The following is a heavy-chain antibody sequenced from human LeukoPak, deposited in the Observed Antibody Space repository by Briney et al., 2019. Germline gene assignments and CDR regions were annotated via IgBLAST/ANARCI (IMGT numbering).Heavy chain of an antibody. Sequence: GGSLRLSCAVSGFTFSNSGMTWVRQAPGKGLEWVSGISGDGGSTYYAVSVQGRFSISRDNSANTVYLQMNSLRAEDTAVYFCAKVRPRGYQLLRGFYFDSWGQGTLVTVSS. V-gene: IGHV3-23*01. CDR1: GFTFSNSG. J-gene: IGHJ4*02. D-gene: IGHD3-16*02. CDR3: AKVRPRGYQLLRGFYFDS. CDR2: ISGDGGST.